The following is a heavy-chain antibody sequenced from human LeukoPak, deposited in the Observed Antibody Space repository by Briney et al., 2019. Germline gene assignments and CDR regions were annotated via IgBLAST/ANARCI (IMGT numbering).Heavy chain of an antibody. CDR3: ARGRRAWIQLWSPFDP. V-gene: IGHV4-4*02. CDR1: GGSISSSNW. Sequence: PSETLSLTCAVSGGSISSSNWWSWVRQPPGKGLEWIGEIYHSGSTNYNPSLKSRVTISVDTSKNQFSLKLSSVTAADTAVYYCARGRRAWIQLWSPFDPWGQGTLVTVSS. CDR2: IYHSGST. J-gene: IGHJ5*02. D-gene: IGHD5-18*01.